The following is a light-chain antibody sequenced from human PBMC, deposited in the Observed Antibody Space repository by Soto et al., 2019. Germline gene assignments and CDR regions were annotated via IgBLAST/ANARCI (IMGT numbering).Light chain of an antibody. CDR2: GAS. CDR1: QSVTSSY. J-gene: IGKJ4*01. CDR3: QQYGSSPA. Sequence: EIVLTQSPGTLSLSPGERATLSCRASQSVTSSYLGWYQQKPGQAPRLLIYGASSRATGIPDRFSGSGSGTDFTLTISRLEPEDFAVDYCQQYGSSPAFGGGTKVEIK. V-gene: IGKV3-20*01.